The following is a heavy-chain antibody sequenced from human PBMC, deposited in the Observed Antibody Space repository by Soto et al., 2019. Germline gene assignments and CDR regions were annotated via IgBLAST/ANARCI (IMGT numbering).Heavy chain of an antibody. CDR1: GYTFTSYY. CDR3: AGDRLYQLLYRKGGSWFDP. Sequence: ASVKVSCKASGYTFTSYYMHWVRQAPGQGLEGMGWINPNSGGTNYAQKFQGRVTMTRDTSISTAYMELSRLRSDDTAVYYCAGDRLYQLLYRKGGSWFDPWGQGTMVTVSS. D-gene: IGHD2-2*02. J-gene: IGHJ5*02. CDR2: INPNSGGT. V-gene: IGHV1-2*02.